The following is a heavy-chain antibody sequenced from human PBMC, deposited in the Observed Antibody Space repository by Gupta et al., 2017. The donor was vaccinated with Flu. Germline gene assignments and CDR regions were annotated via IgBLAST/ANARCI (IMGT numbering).Heavy chain of an antibody. V-gene: IGHV1-8*01. Sequence: QVQLVQSGAEVKKPGASVKVSCKASGYTFTSYAIHWVRQATGQGPEWMGWMNPNSGNTGYAQKFQGRVTMTRNNSITTAYMELTNLRSDDTGVYYCARRIKDYIYYDLDDWGRGTTVTVSS. J-gene: IGHJ6*03. CDR3: ARRIKDYIYYDLDD. CDR2: MNPNSGNT. CDR1: GYTFTSYA. D-gene: IGHD3-16*01.